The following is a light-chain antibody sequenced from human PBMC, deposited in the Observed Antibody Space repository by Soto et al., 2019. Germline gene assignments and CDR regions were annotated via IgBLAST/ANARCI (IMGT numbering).Light chain of an antibody. Sequence: DVQMPQYPSTLSASVGDRITITFRASQSISSWLAWYQQKPGKAPKLLIYDASSLESGVPSRFSGSGSGTEFTLTISSLQPDDFATYYCQQYNSYSGTFGQGTKVDI. CDR3: QQYNSYSGT. CDR1: QSISSW. CDR2: DAS. V-gene: IGKV1-5*01. J-gene: IGKJ1*01.